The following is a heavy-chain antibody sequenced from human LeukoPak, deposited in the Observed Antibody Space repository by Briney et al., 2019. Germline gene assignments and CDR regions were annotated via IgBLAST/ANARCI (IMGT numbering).Heavy chain of an antibody. CDR3: AKTYQQLSPFCH. J-gene: IGHJ4*02. D-gene: IGHD6-13*01. CDR2: ISYDGSNK. Sequence: GRSLGLSCAASGFTFSSYGMHWVRQAPGKGLEWVAVISYDGSNKYYADSVKGRFTISRDNSKNTLYLQMNSLRAEDTAVYYCAKTYQQLSPFCHWGQGTLVTVSS. V-gene: IGHV3-30*18. CDR1: GFTFSSYG.